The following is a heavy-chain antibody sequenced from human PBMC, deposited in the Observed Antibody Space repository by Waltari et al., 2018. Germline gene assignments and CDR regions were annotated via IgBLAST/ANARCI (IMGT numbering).Heavy chain of an antibody. CDR3: ARGVVAGLYYFDY. D-gene: IGHD2-15*01. J-gene: IGHJ4*02. V-gene: IGHV4-39*07. CDR2: IYYSGST. Sequence: QLQLQESGPGLVKPSETLSLTCTVSGGSISSSSSYWGWIRQPPGKGLEWIGSIYYSGSTYYNPSLKSRVTISVDTSKNQFSLKLSSVTAADTAVYYCARGVVAGLYYFDYWGQGTLVTVSS. CDR1: GGSISSSSSY.